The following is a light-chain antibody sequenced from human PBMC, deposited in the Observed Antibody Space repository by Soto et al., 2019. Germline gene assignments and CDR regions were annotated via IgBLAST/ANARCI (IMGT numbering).Light chain of an antibody. CDR3: QQSYSTPRT. Sequence: AIRMTQSPSSLSASTGDTVTITCRASQGIGSVLAWYQQKPGTAPKVLISGASNLHGGVPSRFSGSGSGTDFTLTVNSLQPEDFATYYCQQSYSTPRTFGQGTKVDIK. CDR2: GAS. J-gene: IGKJ1*01. CDR1: QGIGSV. V-gene: IGKV1-8*01.